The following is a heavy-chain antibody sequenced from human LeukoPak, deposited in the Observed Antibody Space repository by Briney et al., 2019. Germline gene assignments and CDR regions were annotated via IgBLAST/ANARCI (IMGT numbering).Heavy chain of an antibody. CDR1: GYTFTDSY. J-gene: IGHJ1*01. CDR3: ARGGGGLQH. CDR2: INPNSGDP. V-gene: IGHV1-2*06. D-gene: IGHD2-15*01. Sequence: ASVKVSCKTSGYTFTDSYIHWVRQAPGQGLEWMGRINPNSGDPNYPQKFQGRVTMTRDTSISTAYMELSSLMSDDTAIYYCARGGGGLQHWGQGTLVTVSS.